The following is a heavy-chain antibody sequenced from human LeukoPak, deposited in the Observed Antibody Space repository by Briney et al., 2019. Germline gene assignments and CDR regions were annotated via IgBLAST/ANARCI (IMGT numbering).Heavy chain of an antibody. Sequence: ASVNVSCKASGYTFTGYYMHWVRQARGQGVEWMGWINPNSGGTNYAQKFQGRVTMTRDTSISTAYMELSRLRSDDTAVYYCARAARDAYDSSGYPDYWGQGTLVTVSS. CDR1: GYTFTGYY. D-gene: IGHD3-22*01. CDR3: ARAARDAYDSSGYPDY. V-gene: IGHV1-2*02. J-gene: IGHJ4*02. CDR2: INPNSGGT.